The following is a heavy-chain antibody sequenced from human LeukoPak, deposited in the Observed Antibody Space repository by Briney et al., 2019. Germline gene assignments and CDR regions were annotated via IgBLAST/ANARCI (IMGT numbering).Heavy chain of an antibody. Sequence: GGSLRLSCAASGIIFSSYEMNWVRQAPGKGLEWVSYISSSGSSIYYADSVKGRFTISRDNAKNSLYLQMNSLRAEDTAVYYCARDMEPDAFDIWGRRTMVTVSS. CDR3: ARDMEPDAFDI. CDR1: GIIFSSYE. D-gene: IGHD1-26*01. CDR2: ISSSGSSI. V-gene: IGHV3-48*03. J-gene: IGHJ3*02.